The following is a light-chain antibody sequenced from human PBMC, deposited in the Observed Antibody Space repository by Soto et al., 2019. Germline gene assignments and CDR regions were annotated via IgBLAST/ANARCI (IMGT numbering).Light chain of an antibody. V-gene: IGKV4-1*01. CDR3: QQYYSIPKT. CDR2: WAS. CDR1: QNLLSSSNNRNY. Sequence: DILMTQSPDSLAVSLGGRATFNCTSSQNLLSSSNNRNYLAWYQQKPGQPPKLLIYWASTRESGVPDRFSGTGSGTDFTLTISSLQAEDVAVYYCQQYYSIPKTFGQGTKVDIK. J-gene: IGKJ1*01.